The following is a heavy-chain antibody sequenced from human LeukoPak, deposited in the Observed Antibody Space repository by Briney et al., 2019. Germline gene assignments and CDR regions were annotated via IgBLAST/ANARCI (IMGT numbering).Heavy chain of an antibody. CDR2: IWYDGSDK. V-gene: IGHV3-33*01. CDR3: ASRRDCSSTSCSPRYYYYGMDV. J-gene: IGHJ6*02. CDR1: GFTFNTYA. D-gene: IGHD2-2*01. Sequence: GGSLRLSCAASGFTFNTYAMHWVRQAPGKGLEWVAIIWYDGSDKYYADSVRGRFAISRDNSKNTLYLQMNSLRAEDTAVYYCASRRDCSSTSCSPRYYYYGMDVWGQGTTVTVSS.